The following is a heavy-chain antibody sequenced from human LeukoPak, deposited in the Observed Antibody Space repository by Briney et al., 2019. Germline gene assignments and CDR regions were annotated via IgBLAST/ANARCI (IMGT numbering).Heavy chain of an antibody. CDR1: GGTFSSYA. V-gene: IGHV1-69*01. J-gene: IGHJ3*02. Sequence: SVKVSCKASGGTFSSYAISWVRQAPGQGLEWMGGIIPIFGTANYAQKFQGRVTITADESTSTAYMELSSLRSEDTAVYYCARDRGAPDAFDIWGQGTMVTVSP. CDR3: ARDRGAPDAFDI. CDR2: IIPIFGTA. D-gene: IGHD4-17*01.